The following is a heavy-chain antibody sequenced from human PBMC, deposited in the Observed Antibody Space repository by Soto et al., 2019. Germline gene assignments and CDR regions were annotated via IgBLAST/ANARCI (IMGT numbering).Heavy chain of an antibody. V-gene: IGHV1-8*01. CDR2: MNPGSGDT. Sequence: VSLKVSCKASEYSFTNNDVSWVRQATGQGLEWMGWMNPGSGDTGYAQKFQRRVTMTRYISIATAYLELSSLRSDDTPVYYRAKLRGQHQDHWFDARGKGHLVA. D-gene: IGHD2-15*01. CDR3: AKLRGQHQDHWFDA. J-gene: IGHJ5*02. CDR1: EYSFTNND.